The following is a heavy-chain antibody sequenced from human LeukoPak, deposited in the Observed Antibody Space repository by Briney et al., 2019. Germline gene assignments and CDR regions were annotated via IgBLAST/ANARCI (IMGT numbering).Heavy chain of an antibody. CDR2: ISHSGSA. D-gene: IGHD5-24*01. CDR3: ARTAWLQSLFDY. Sequence: PSETLSLTCAVYSGSFSGYYWSWTRQPPGRGLEWIGEISHSGSANYNPSLKSRVTISLDTSKNQFSLKLSSVTAADTAVYYCARTAWLQSLFDYWGQGTLVTVSS. CDR1: SGSFSGYY. J-gene: IGHJ4*02. V-gene: IGHV4-34*01.